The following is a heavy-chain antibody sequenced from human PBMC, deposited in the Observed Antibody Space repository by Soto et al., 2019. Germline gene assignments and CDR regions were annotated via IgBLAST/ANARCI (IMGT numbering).Heavy chain of an antibody. D-gene: IGHD6-19*01. CDR1: GFTFSSYE. CDR2: ISSSGSTI. V-gene: IGHV3-48*03. CDR3: ARDGAVEDFDY. J-gene: IGHJ4*02. Sequence: PGGSLRLSCAASGFTFSSYEMNWVRQAPGKGLEWVSYISSSGSTIYYADSVKGRFTISRDNAKNSLYLQMNSLRAEDTAVYYCARDGAVEDFDYWGQGTLVTVSS.